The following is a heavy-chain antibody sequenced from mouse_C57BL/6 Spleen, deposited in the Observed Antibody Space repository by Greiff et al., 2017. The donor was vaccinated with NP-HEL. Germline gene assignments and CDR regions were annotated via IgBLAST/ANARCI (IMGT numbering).Heavy chain of an antibody. J-gene: IGHJ1*03. CDR2: ISSGGDYI. CDR3: TREDYYYGSSYWYFDV. CDR1: GFTFSSYA. D-gene: IGHD1-1*01. V-gene: IGHV5-9-1*02. Sequence: EVQLVESGEGLVKPGGSLKLSCAASGFTFSSYAMSWVRQTPEKRLEWVAYISSGGDYIYYADTVKGRFTISRDNARNTLYLQMSSLKSEDTAMYYCTREDYYYGSSYWYFDVWGTGTTV.